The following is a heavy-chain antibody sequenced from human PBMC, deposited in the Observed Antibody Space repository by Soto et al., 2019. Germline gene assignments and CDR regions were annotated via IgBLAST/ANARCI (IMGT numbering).Heavy chain of an antibody. V-gene: IGHV4-34*01. Sequence: SETLSLSCAVYGGSFSGDYWSWIRQPPGKGREWIGEINHSGSTNYNPSLKSRVTISVDTSKNQFSLKLSSVTAADTAVYYCARVRAGYSSSWPYYYYGMDVWGQGTTVT. D-gene: IGHD6-13*01. CDR1: GGSFSGDY. CDR2: INHSGST. CDR3: ARVRAGYSSSWPYYYYGMDV. J-gene: IGHJ6*02.